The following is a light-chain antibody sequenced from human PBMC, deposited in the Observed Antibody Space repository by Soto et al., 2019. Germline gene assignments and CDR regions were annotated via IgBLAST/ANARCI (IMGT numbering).Light chain of an antibody. V-gene: IGKV3-15*01. CDR2: RAS. J-gene: IGKJ1*01. Sequence: IVMTQSPDTLAVSPGEIVTLSCRASQSLSDNLAWYQQKTGQPPRLLIFRASTRASGIPARFSGGGSGTEFTLTISRLQSEDFAVYYCQQYGNWPPWTFGPGTRVEIK. CDR3: QQYGNWPPWT. CDR1: QSLSDN.